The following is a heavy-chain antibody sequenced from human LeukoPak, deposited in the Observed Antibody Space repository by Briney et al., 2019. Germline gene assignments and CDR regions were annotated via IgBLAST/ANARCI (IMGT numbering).Heavy chain of an antibody. CDR1: GGTFSSYA. CDR2: IIPIFGTA. J-gene: IGHJ4*02. CDR3: ARGPGQWELLYYFDY. Sequence: ASVKVSCKASGGTFSSYAISWVRQAPGQGLEWMGGIIPIFGTANYAQKFQGRVTITTDESTSTAYMELSSLRSEDTAVYYCARGPGQWELLYYFDYWGQGTLVTVSS. D-gene: IGHD1-26*01. V-gene: IGHV1-69*05.